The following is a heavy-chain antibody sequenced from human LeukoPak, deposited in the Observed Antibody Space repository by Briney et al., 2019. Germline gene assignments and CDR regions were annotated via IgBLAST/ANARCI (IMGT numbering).Heavy chain of an antibody. CDR1: GFTFSTYW. D-gene: IGHD5-12*01. Sequence: GGSLRLSCEASGFTFSTYWMTWVRQAPGKGLEWVASIKQDGGERYYVDCVKGRFSVSRDNARNSLYLQMNSLRAEDTAVYYCARYKGREYSTYDPSFEDWGQGTLVTVSS. CDR2: IKQDGGER. V-gene: IGHV3-7*01. CDR3: ARYKGREYSTYDPSFED. J-gene: IGHJ4*02.